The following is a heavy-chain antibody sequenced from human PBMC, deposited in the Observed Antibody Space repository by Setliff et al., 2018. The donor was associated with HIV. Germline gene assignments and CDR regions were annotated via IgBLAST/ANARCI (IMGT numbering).Heavy chain of an antibody. J-gene: IGHJ6*04. Sequence: SVKVSCKASGDTFNSHAISWVQQAPGQGLEWMGGIIPIFGTPNYAQKFKGRLTITADESTSTVYMELSSLRSEDTAVYYCARDSRDIVVVIAPEPEPYYYYGMDVWGEGTTVTVSS. CDR2: IIPIFGTP. V-gene: IGHV1-69*13. CDR3: ARDSRDIVVVIAPEPEPYYYYGMDV. CDR1: GDTFNSHA. D-gene: IGHD2-15*01.